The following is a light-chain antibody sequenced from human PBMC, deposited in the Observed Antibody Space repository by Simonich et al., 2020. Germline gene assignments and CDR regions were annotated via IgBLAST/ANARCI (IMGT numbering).Light chain of an antibody. J-gene: IGKJ1*01. CDR2: WAS. V-gene: IGKV4-1*01. CDR1: QSVLYTSNHKNY. Sequence: DIVMTQSQDSLAVYLGERATINCKSSQSVLYTSNHKNYLAWYQQKPGQPPKLLIYWASTREYGVPDRFSCSGSGTDVTLTISSLQAEDVAVYYCQQYYSTPRTFGQGTKVEIK. CDR3: QQYYSTPRT.